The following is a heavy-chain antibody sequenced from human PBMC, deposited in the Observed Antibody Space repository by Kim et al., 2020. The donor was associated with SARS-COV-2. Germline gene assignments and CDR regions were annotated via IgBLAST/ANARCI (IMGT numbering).Heavy chain of an antibody. CDR3: AQTDENSDYSNYFGY. CDR2: ISSSGSTI. Sequence: GGSLRLSCAASGFTFSSYEMKWVRQAPGKGLEWVSYISSSGSTIYYADSVKGRFTISRDNAKNSLYLQMNSLRAEDPAVYYCAQTDENSDYSNYFGYWG. D-gene: IGHD4-4*01. V-gene: IGHV3-48*03. J-gene: IGHJ4*01. CDR1: GFTFSSYE.